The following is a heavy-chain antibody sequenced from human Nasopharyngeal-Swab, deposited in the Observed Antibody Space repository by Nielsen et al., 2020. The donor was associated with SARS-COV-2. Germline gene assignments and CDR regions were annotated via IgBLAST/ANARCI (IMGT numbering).Heavy chain of an antibody. CDR1: GYTLTEFS. CDR2: FDPEDGET. D-gene: IGHD6-19*01. Sequence: ASVKLSCKVSGYTLTEFSMHWVRQAPGKGLEWMGGFDPEDGETIYAQKFQGRVTMTEDTSTVPAYMELSILRSEDRAVYYCATGPASIAVAGTSYYYYGMDVWGQGTTVTVSS. J-gene: IGHJ6*02. V-gene: IGHV1-24*01. CDR3: ATGPASIAVAGTSYYYYGMDV.